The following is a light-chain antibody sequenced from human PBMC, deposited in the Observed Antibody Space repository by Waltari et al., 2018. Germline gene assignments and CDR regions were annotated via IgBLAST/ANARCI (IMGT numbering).Light chain of an antibody. CDR3: GTWDSSLSAGV. CDR1: RFNIGNNY. J-gene: IGLJ3*02. V-gene: IGLV1-51*01. Sequence: QSVLTQPPSVSAAPGQKVTISCSGTRFNIGNNYVSWYQQLPGTPPKILISGNNKRPSGIPDRFSGSKSGTSATLGITGLQTGDEADYYCGTWDSSLSAGVFGGGTKLTVL. CDR2: GNN.